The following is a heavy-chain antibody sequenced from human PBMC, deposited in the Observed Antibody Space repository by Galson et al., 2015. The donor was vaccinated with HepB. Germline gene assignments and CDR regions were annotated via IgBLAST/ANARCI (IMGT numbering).Heavy chain of an antibody. D-gene: IGHD2-2*01. Sequence: QSGAEVKKAGESLKISCKASGYTFTSYDINWVRQATGQGLEWMGWMNPNSANTGYAQKFQGRVTMTRNTSIRTAYMELSILRSEDTAVYYCPRVVVPAAMDYYYYYGMDLSGQGTPVAASS. V-gene: IGHV1-8*01. CDR1: GYTFTSYD. CDR2: MNPNSANT. J-gene: IGHJ6*02. CDR3: PRVVVPAAMDYYYYYGMDL.